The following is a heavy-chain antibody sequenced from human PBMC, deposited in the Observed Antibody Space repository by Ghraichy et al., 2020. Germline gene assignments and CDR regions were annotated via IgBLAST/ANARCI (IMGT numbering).Heavy chain of an antibody. Sequence: GGSLRLSCAASGFTFSSYGMHWVRQAPGKGLEWVAFIRYDGSNKYYADSVKGRFTISRDNSKNTLYLQMNSLRAEDTAVYYCAKALAYCGGDCYSLDYWGQGTLVTVSS. CDR2: IRYDGSNK. CDR1: GFTFSSYG. V-gene: IGHV3-30*02. J-gene: IGHJ4*02. CDR3: AKALAYCGGDCYSLDY. D-gene: IGHD2-21*02.